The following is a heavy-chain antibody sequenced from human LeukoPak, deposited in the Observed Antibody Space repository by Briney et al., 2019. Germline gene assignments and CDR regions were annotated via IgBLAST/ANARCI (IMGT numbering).Heavy chain of an antibody. CDR2: LSYDGSHK. J-gene: IGHJ4*02. CDR3: VARGDASVFYYFDF. CDR1: GFTFSSFG. Sequence: PGGSLRLSCAASGFTFSSFGIHWVRQAPGKGLEWVAFLSYDGSHKPYADSVKGRFTISRDNSESTLYLQMNSLRAEDTAVYYCVARGDASVFYYFDFWGQGTVVTVSS. V-gene: IGHV3-30*03. D-gene: IGHD3-10*01.